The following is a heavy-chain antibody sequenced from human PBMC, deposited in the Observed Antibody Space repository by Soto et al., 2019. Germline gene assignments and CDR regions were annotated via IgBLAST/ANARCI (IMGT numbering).Heavy chain of an antibody. CDR3: ATKVRGYSYGYGMDV. V-gene: IGHV4-39*01. J-gene: IGHJ6*02. Sequence: QLQLQESGPGLVKPSETLSLTCTVSGGSIRSSSYYWGWIRQPPGKGLERIGSIYYSGSTYYNPSLKSRVTISVDTSKNQFSLKLSSVTAADTAVYYCATKVRGYSYGYGMDVWGQGTTVTVSS. CDR1: GGSIRSSSYY. D-gene: IGHD5-18*01. CDR2: IYYSGST.